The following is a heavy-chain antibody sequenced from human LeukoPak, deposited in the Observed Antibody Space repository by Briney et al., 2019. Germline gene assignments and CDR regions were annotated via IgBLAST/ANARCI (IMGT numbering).Heavy chain of an antibody. CDR1: GGSISSGSYY. Sequence: SETLSLTCTVSGGSISSGSYYWSWIRQPPGQGLEWIGRIYTSGSTNYNPSLNSRPTISVDTSKSQFSLTLSSVTAADTAVYYCAREERYRYELDVWGKGTTVTVSS. V-gene: IGHV4-61*02. J-gene: IGHJ6*04. CDR2: IYTSGST. CDR3: AREERYRYELDV. D-gene: IGHD5-18*01.